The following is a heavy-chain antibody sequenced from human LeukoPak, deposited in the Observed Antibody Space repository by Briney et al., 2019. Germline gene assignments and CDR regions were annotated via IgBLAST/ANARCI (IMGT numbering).Heavy chain of an antibody. D-gene: IGHD5-18*01. V-gene: IGHV4-39*01. CDR3: ARQEIQLWLPFAMLSY. J-gene: IGHJ4*02. CDR1: GGSISSSSYY. CDR2: IYYSGST. Sequence: SETLSLTCTVSGGSISSSSYYWGWIRQPPGKGLEWIGSIYYSGSTYYNPSLKSRVTISVDTSKNQFSLKLSSVTAADTAVYYCARQEIQLWLPFAMLSYWGQGTLVTVSS.